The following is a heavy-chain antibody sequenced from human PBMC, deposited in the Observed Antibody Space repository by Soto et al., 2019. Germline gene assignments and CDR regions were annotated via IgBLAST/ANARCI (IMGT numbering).Heavy chain of an antibody. V-gene: IGHV4-4*02. D-gene: IGHD6-13*01. J-gene: IGHJ5*02. CDR3: AREANSSRARGQNWFDP. Sequence: QVQLQESGPGLLQPSGALSLTCAVSGDSINNSHWWRWVRQTPGTGPDRIGGTYQRGTTNYNPSLKTRVTISTDYSKNPFTPKMKSVTAADAAVSSFAREANSSRARGQNWFDPWGQGTLVTVSS. CDR1: GDSINNSHW. CDR2: TYQRGTT.